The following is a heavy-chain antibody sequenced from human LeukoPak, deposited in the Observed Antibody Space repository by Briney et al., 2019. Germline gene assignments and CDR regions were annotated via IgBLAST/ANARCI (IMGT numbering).Heavy chain of an antibody. J-gene: IGHJ4*02. V-gene: IGHV3-74*01. CDR3: VRDFRSADY. Sequence: GGSLRLSCAASGFTFSTYCMHWVRQAPGKGPMWVSRICPDGTVTNYADSVKARFIISRDNARNTVYLQMNSLRVEDTAVYYCVRDFRSADYWSQGTLVTVSS. CDR2: ICPDGTVT. CDR1: GFTFSTYC.